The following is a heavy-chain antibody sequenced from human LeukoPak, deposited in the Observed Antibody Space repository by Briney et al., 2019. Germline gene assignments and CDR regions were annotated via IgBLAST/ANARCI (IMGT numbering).Heavy chain of an antibody. J-gene: IGHJ4*02. V-gene: IGHV3-7*04. CDR1: GFXFSSYW. Sequence: GGSLRLSCAASGFXFSSYWMSWVRQAPGKGLEWVANIKQDGSEKQYVDSVKGRFAISRDNAENSLYLQMNSLKAEDTAVYYCGRFTRSGDSVYWGQGTLVTVSS. CDR3: GRFTRSGDSVY. D-gene: IGHD7-27*01. CDR2: IKQDGSEK.